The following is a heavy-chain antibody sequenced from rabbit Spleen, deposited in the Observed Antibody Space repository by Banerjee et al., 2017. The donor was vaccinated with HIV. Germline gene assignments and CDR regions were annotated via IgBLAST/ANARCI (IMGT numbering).Heavy chain of an antibody. D-gene: IGHD7-1*01. J-gene: IGHJ6*01. CDR1: GFSFSAGYY. CDR3: ARFYAGYGDFGYAAM. CDR2: IHGGSRNNI. V-gene: IGHV1S40*01. Sequence: QSLEESGGDLVMPGASLTLTCTASGFSFSAGYYMCWVRQAPGKGLEWIACIHGGSRNNIYYASWAKGRFTISKTSSTTVTLQMTSLTAADTATYFCARFYAGYGDFGYAAMWGPGTLVTVS.